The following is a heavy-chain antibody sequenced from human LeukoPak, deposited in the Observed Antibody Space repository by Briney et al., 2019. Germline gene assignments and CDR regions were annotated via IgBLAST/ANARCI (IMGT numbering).Heavy chain of an antibody. CDR1: GGTFSSYA. CDR3: AREDPGSSGYYYPFSY. D-gene: IGHD3-22*01. CDR2: IIPIFGTA. Sequence: GASVKVSCKASGGTFSSYAISWVRQAPGQGLEWMGGIIPIFGTANYAQKFQGRVTITADESTSTAYMELSSLRSEDTAVYYCAREDPGSSGYYYPFSYWGQGTLVTVSS. J-gene: IGHJ4*02. V-gene: IGHV1-69*13.